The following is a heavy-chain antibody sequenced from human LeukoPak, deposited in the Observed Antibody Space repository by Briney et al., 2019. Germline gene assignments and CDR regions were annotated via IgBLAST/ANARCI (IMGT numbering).Heavy chain of an antibody. CDR2: IYYSGST. CDR1: GGSISSYY. V-gene: IGHV4-59*01. Sequence: SETLSLTCTVSGGSISSYYWSWIRQPPGKGLEWIGYIYYSGSTNYNPSLKSRVTISVDTSKNQFSLKLSSVTAADTAVYYCARGGPRAIAAAGTAFDYRGQGTLVTVSS. CDR3: ARGGPRAIAAAGTAFDY. D-gene: IGHD6-13*01. J-gene: IGHJ4*02.